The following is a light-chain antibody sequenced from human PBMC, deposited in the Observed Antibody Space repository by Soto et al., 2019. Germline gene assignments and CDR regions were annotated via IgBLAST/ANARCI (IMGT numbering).Light chain of an antibody. Sequence: QSVLTQPPSASWTPGQRVTLSYSASTSNIGDNTVGWYQPLPGSAPKVLIYVNDQRPSGVPDRFSGSRSGTSASLTISGLQSEDEADYYCASWDDSLNGHVFGTGTKVTVL. J-gene: IGLJ1*01. CDR3: ASWDDSLNGHV. CDR1: TSNIGDNT. CDR2: VND. V-gene: IGLV1-44*01.